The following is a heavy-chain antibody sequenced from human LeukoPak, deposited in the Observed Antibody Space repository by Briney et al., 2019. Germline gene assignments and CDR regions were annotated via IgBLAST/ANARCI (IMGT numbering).Heavy chain of an antibody. V-gene: IGHV4-59*12. D-gene: IGHD1-7*01. CDR2: ISDIGSI. CDR1: GGSISSYY. J-gene: IGHJ5*02. CDR3: ARGGKTGTTTYNWFDP. Sequence: SETLSLTCTVSGGSISSYYWSWIRQPPGKGLEWIAYISDIGSINYNPSLKSRVTISLDTSKNQFSLKLSSVTAADTAVYYCARGGKTGTTTYNWFDPWGQGTLVTVSS.